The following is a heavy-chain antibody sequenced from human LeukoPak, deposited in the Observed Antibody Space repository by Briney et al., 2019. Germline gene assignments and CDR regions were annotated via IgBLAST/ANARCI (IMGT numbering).Heavy chain of an antibody. J-gene: IGHJ4*02. V-gene: IGHV3-48*04. D-gene: IGHD2-15*01. CDR1: GFTFSSYS. CDR3: ARVRCSGGGCFSNFDY. Sequence: PGGSLRLSCAASGFTFSSYSMNWVRQAPGKGLEWVSYISSSSSTIYYADSVKGRFTISRDNAKNSLYLQMNSLRAEDTAVYYCARVRCSGGGCFSNFDYWGQGSLVTVST. CDR2: ISSSSSTI.